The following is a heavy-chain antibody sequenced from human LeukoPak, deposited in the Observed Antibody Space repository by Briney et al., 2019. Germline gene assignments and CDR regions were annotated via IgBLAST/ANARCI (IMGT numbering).Heavy chain of an antibody. CDR1: GSTFSSYA. D-gene: IGHD2-15*01. Sequence: GGSLRLSCAASGSTFSSYAMSWVRQAPGKGLEWVSNVSGSGSRSGGSTYYADSVKGRFTISRDNSKNTLYLQMNSLRAGDTAVYYCAKSGLNRFDYWGQGTLVTVSS. CDR3: AKSGLNRFDY. J-gene: IGHJ4*02. CDR2: VSGSGSRSGGST. V-gene: IGHV3-23*01.